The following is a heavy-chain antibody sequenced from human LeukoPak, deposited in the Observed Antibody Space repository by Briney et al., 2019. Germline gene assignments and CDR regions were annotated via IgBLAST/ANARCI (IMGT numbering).Heavy chain of an antibody. CDR2: IVGSGGNM. J-gene: IGHJ4*02. Sequence: PGGSLRLSCTASGFSFSSYAMSWVRQAPGKGLEWVSAIVGSGGNMYYADSVKGRFTISRDNFKSTLYLQMNSLRAEDTAVYYCAKGLTWDSTSCSDWGQGTLVTVSS. D-gene: IGHD2-2*01. CDR3: AKGLTWDSTSCSD. CDR1: GFSFSSYA. V-gene: IGHV3-23*01.